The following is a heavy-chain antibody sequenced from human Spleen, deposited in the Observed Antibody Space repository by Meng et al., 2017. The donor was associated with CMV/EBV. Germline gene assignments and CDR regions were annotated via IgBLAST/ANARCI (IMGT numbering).Heavy chain of an antibody. Sequence: ASVKVSCKASGYTFTSYGISWVRQAPGQGLEWMGWISAYNGNTNYAQKFQGRVTMTRDTSISTAYMELSRLRSDDTAVYYCARVPLGSYTFDYWGQGTLVTVSS. V-gene: IGHV1-18*01. CDR2: ISAYNGNT. J-gene: IGHJ4*02. CDR3: ARVPLGSYTFDY. D-gene: IGHD1-26*01. CDR1: GYTFTSYG.